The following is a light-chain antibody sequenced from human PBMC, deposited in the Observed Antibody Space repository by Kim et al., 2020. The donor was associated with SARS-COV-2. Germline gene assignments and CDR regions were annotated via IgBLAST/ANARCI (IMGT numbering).Light chain of an antibody. CDR1: SYNIGAGYD. V-gene: IGLV1-40*01. CDR3: QSYDSSLSGSWV. J-gene: IGLJ1*01. Sequence: VTHSCSGSSYNIGAGYDVHWYQQLPGTAPKLLIYGNSNRPSGVPDRFSGSKSGTSASLAITGLQAEDEADYYCQSYDSSLSGSWVFGTGTKVTVL. CDR2: GNS.